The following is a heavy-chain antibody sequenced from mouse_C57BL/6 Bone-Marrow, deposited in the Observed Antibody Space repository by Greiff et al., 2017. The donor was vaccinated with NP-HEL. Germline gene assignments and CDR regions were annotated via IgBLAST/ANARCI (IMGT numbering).Heavy chain of an antibody. CDR1: GYTFTDYY. D-gene: IGHD1-1*01. V-gene: IGHV1-26*01. CDR3: ARIRDYYGSRAWFAY. J-gene: IGHJ3*01. CDR2: INPNNGGT. Sequence: EVQLQQSGPELVKPGASVKISCKASGYTFTDYYMNWVKQSHGKSLEWIGDINPNNGGTSYNQKFKGKATLTVDKSSSTAYMELRSLTSEDSAVYYCARIRDYYGSRAWFAYWGQGTLVTVSA.